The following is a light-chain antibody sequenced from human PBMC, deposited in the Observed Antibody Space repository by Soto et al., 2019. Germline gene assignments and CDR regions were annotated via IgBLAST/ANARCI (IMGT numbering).Light chain of an antibody. CDR1: QSISSW. V-gene: IGKV1-5*01. J-gene: IGKJ1*01. CDR3: QQYNSYWT. CDR2: DAS. Sequence: IQMTQSHSTLSASVGDRFTITCRASQSISSWLAWYQQKPGKAPKLLIYDASSLESGVPSRFSGSGSGTEFTLTISSLQPDDFATYYCQQYNSYWTLGQGTKVDIK.